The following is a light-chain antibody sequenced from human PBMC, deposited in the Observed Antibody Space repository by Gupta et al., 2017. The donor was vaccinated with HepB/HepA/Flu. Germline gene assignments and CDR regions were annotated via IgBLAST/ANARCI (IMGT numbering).Light chain of an antibody. CDR3: QHRDSWSQGCS. Sequence: EIVLTQSPATLSLSPGERATLSCKASQNVGWSLDWYQQKPGQGPRLITFDASKRATGIAARLSGSGSGTDFTLTINSLEPEDFAVYYCQHRDSWSQGCSFGQGTKLEIK. CDR1: QNVGWS. CDR2: DAS. V-gene: IGKV3-11*01. J-gene: IGKJ2*04.